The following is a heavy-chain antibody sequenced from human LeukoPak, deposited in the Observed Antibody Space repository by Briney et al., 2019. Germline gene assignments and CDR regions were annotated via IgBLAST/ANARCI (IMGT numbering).Heavy chain of an antibody. V-gene: IGHV3-30-3*01. D-gene: IGHD6-13*01. J-gene: IGHJ4*02. CDR1: GFTFSSYA. CDR3: ARDPELTAAGFDY. CDR2: ISYDGSNK. Sequence: GGSLRLSCAASGFTFSSYAMHWVRQAPGKGREGVAVISYDGSNKSSPDSVTGRFPIPTDNSKNTLYLQMNSLRAEDTAVYYCARDPELTAAGFDYWGQGTLVTVSS.